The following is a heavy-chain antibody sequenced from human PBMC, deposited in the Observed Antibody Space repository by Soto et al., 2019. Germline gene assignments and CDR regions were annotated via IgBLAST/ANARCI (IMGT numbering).Heavy chain of an antibody. Sequence: PSETLSLTCAVYGGSFSGYYWSWIRQPPGKGLEWIGEINHSGSTNYNPSLKSRVTISVDTSKNQFSLKLSSVTAADTAVYYCARGKKYSYGYFDYWGQGTLVTVSS. V-gene: IGHV4-34*01. CDR2: INHSGST. D-gene: IGHD5-18*01. CDR1: GGSFSGYY. CDR3: ARGKKYSYGYFDY. J-gene: IGHJ4*02.